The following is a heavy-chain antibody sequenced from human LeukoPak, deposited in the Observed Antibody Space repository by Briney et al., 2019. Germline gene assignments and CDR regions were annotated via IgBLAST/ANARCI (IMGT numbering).Heavy chain of an antibody. J-gene: IGHJ5*02. CDR2: ISGSGGTK. D-gene: IGHD3-16*01. CDR3: ARDSPHTLWAVFEP. CDR1: GFTFSSYG. Sequence: PGGSLRLSCAASGFTFSSYGMHWVRQAPGKGLEWVSFISGSGGTKHYADSVKGRFAISRDSSNNLVFLQMSNLRPDDTAVYFCARDSPHTLWAVFEPWGQGTLVIVSS. V-gene: IGHV3-23*01.